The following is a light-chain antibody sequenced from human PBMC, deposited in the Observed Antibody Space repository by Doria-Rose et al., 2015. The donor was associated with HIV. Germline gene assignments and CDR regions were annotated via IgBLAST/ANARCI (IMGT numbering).Light chain of an antibody. CDR3: QQYYGTPS. CDR1: QSLLYTSKNY. V-gene: IGKV4-1*01. J-gene: IGKJ3*01. CDR2: WAS. Sequence: DIQMTLSPESLGMSLGERATLNCKSNQSLLYTSKNYLAWYQQKPGQPPKLLIYWASTRQSGVPARFSGSGSGTDFTLTISSLEVEDVAVYYCQQYYGTPSFGPGTTVDIK.